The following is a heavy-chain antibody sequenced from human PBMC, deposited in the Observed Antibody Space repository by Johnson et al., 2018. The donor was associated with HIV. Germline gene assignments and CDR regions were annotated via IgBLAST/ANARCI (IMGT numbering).Heavy chain of an antibody. D-gene: IGHD3-3*01. CDR1: GFTFSSYG. CDR2: IRYDGRNK. V-gene: IGHV3-30*02. Sequence: VQLVESGGGVVQPGGSLRLSCAASGFTFSSYGMHWVRQAPGKGLGWVAFIRYDGRNKYYADSVKGRFTISRDNSQNKLYLQMNSLKTEDTAEYYISTGKVLGSTIFGVAVVRVHDAFDIWGQWPMVTVSS. CDR3: STGKVLGSTIFGVAVVRVHDAFDI. J-gene: IGHJ3*02.